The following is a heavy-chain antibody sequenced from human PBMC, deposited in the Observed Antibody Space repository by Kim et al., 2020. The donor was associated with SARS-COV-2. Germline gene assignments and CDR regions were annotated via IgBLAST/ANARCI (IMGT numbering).Heavy chain of an antibody. J-gene: IGHJ4*02. D-gene: IGHD2-8*02. CDR3: ARDQSPVVYAIMFDY. CDR2: INPSGGST. V-gene: IGHV1-46*01. Sequence: ASVKVSCKASGYTFTSYYMHWVRQAPGQGLEWMGIINPSGGSTSYAQKFQGRVTMTRDTSTSTVYMELSSLRSEDTAVYYCARDQSPVVYAIMFDYWGQGTLVTVSS. CDR1: GYTFTSYY.